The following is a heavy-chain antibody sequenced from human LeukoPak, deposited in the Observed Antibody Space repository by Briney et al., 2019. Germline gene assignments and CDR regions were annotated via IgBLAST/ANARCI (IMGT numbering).Heavy chain of an antibody. J-gene: IGHJ3*02. CDR1: GGSISSYY. V-gene: IGHV4-59*01. Sequence: SETLSLTCTVSGGSISSYYWSWIRQPPGKGLEWIGYIYYSGSTNYNPSLKSRVTISVDTSKNQFSLKLSSVTAAVTAVYYCAREAEYYDILTGYYVRAFDIWGQGTMVTVSS. D-gene: IGHD3-9*01. CDR2: IYYSGST. CDR3: AREAEYYDILTGYYVRAFDI.